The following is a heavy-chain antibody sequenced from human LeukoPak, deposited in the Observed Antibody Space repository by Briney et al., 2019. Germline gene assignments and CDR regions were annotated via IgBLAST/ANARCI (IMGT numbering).Heavy chain of an antibody. D-gene: IGHD3-10*01. V-gene: IGHV1-8*01. J-gene: IGHJ6*02. Sequence: ASVKVSCKASGYTFTSYDINWVRQATGQGLEWMGWMNPNSGNTGYAQKFQGRVTMTRNTSISTAYMELSSLRSEDTAVYYCASSYYYGSGSYYKYYYGMDVWGQGTTVTVSS. CDR1: GYTFTSYD. CDR3: ASSYYYGSGSYYKYYYGMDV. CDR2: MNPNSGNT.